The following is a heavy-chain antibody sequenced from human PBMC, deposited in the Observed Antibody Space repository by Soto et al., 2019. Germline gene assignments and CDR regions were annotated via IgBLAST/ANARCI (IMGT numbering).Heavy chain of an antibody. D-gene: IGHD2-15*01. CDR2: ISYDGSNK. J-gene: IGHJ6*02. CDR1: GFTFRIYA. Sequence: QVHLVESGGGVVQPGRSLRLSCAASGFTFRIYAMHWVRQAPGKGLECVAVISYDGSNKFYRDSVKGRFTISRDNSKNTLYLQINSLRYEDTAVYYCARGDREDIAGVVGARPGEYGVDVWGQGTTVTVSS. V-gene: IGHV3-30-3*01. CDR3: ARGDREDIAGVVGARPGEYGVDV.